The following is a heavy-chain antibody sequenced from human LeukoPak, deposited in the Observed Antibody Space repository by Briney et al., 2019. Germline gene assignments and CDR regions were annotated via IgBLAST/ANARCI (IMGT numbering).Heavy chain of an antibody. J-gene: IGHJ5*02. CDR3: PRAAGNYGGGHWFDP. Sequence: PSETLSLTCTVSGDSLSSYYWSWIRQPPGKGLKWIGYIYYSGNTHYNPSLKSRVTISVGTSNQQFSLKLRSVTAADTAMYDCPRAAGNYGGGHWFDPWGQGTLVTVSS. CDR1: GDSLSSYY. CDR2: IYYSGNT. D-gene: IGHD3-16*01. V-gene: IGHV4-59*01.